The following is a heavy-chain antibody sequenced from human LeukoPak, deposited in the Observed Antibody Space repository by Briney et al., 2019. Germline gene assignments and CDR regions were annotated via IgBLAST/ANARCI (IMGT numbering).Heavy chain of an antibody. CDR1: GFTFSSYS. D-gene: IGHD1-26*01. Sequence: GGSLRLSCAASGFTFSSYSMNWVRQAPGKGLEWVSSISSSSSYIYYADSVKGRFTISRDNAKNSLYLQMNSLRAEDTAVYYCAKDRSGSSFLDYWGQGTLVTVSS. CDR2: ISSSSSYI. CDR3: AKDRSGSSFLDY. J-gene: IGHJ4*02. V-gene: IGHV3-21*01.